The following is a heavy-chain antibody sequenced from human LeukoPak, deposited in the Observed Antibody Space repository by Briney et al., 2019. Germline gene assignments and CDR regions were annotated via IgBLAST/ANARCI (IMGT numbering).Heavy chain of an antibody. J-gene: IGHJ4*02. V-gene: IGHV3-7*01. CDR2: IKQDGSEK. Sequence: GGSLRLSCAASGFTFSSYWMSWVRQAPGKGLEWVANIKQDGSEKYYVDSVKGRFAISRDNAKNSLYLQMNSLRAEDTAVYYCARDYGDYVWGSYRQPPDYWGQGTLVTVSS. D-gene: IGHD3-16*02. CDR3: ARDYGDYVWGSYRQPPDY. CDR1: GFTFSSYW.